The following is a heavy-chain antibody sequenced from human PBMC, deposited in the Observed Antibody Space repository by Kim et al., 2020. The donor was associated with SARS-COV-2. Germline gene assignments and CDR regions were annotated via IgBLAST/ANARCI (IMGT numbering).Heavy chain of an antibody. CDR3: ARDTSGSLIDY. CDR2: T. Sequence: TNDYPSLKSRVTISGDTSKNQFSLKLSSGTAADTAVYYCARDTSGSLIDYWGQGTLVTVSS. D-gene: IGHD1-26*01. V-gene: IGHV4-59*01. J-gene: IGHJ4*02.